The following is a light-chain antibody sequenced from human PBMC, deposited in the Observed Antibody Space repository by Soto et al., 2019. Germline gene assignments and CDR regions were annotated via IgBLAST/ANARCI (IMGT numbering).Light chain of an antibody. J-gene: IGLJ2*01. V-gene: IGLV2-8*01. CDR3: SSYAGSTVV. CDR1: SSDVGGSNY. CDR2: EVS. Sequence: QSALTQPPSASGSPGQSVTISCTGTSSDVGGSNYVSWYQQHPGKAPKLMIYEVSKRPSGVPDRFSGSKSGNTASLAVSGLQGEDEADYYGSSYAGSTVVFGGGTTLTVL.